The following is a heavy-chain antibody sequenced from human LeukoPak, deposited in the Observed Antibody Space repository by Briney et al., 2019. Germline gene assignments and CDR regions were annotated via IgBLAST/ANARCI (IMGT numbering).Heavy chain of an antibody. CDR2: IYYSGST. CDR3: AIDYHDSIEYAFDI. J-gene: IGHJ3*02. V-gene: IGHV4-61*01. CDR1: GGSVSSGSYY. D-gene: IGHD3-22*01. Sequence: SETLSLTCTVSGGSVSSGSYYWSWIRQPPGKGLEWIGYIYYSGSTNYNPSLKSRVTISVDTSKNQFSLKLSSVTAADTAVYYCAIDYHDSIEYAFDIWGQGTMVTVSS.